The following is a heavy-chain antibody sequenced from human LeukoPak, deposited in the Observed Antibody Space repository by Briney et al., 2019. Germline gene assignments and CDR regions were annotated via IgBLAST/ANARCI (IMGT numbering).Heavy chain of an antibody. D-gene: IGHD4-17*01. CDR3: AKSRGQYGDYLFYYYGMDV. Sequence: GGSLRLSCAASGFTFSSCAMSWVRQAPGKGLEWVSGISDSGVTTYHADSVKGRFTISRDNSKNTLYLQMNSLRAEDMALYYCAKSRGQYGDYLFYYYGMDVWGQGTTVTVSS. V-gene: IGHV3-23*01. CDR1: GFTFSSCA. J-gene: IGHJ6*02. CDR2: ISDSGVTT.